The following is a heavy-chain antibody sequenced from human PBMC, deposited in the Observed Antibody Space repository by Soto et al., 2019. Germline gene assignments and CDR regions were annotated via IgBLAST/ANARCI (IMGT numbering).Heavy chain of an antibody. CDR2: IYHSGST. CDR3: ARGSTNNWFDP. Sequence: SETLSLTCAVSGYSISSGYYWGWIRQPPGKGLEWIGSIYHSGSTYYNPSLKSRVTISVDTSKNQFSLKLSSVTAADTAVYYCARGSTNNWFDPWGQGTLVTVSS. V-gene: IGHV4-38-2*01. J-gene: IGHJ5*02. CDR1: GYSISSGYY.